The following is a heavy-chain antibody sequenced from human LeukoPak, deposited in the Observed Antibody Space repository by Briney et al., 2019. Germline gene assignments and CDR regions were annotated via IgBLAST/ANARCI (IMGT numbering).Heavy chain of an antibody. J-gene: IGHJ4*02. Sequence: PSETLSLTCTVSGASLSTYYWTWIRQPPGKGLEWIGYINYNGRTNYNPSLMSRVTISIDTSKNQFSLKLNSVTAADTAIYYCARESDSGWYTGGVDHWGPGTLVTVSS. CDR3: ARESDSGWYTGGVDH. V-gene: IGHV4-59*01. D-gene: IGHD6-19*01. CDR2: INYNGRT. CDR1: GASLSTYY.